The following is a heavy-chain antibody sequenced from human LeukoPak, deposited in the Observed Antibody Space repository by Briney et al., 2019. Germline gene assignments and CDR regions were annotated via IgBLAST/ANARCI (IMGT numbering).Heavy chain of an antibody. CDR3: ARESARKWGSSWYWGPLDY. Sequence: GASVKVSCKASGYTFTSYAMHWVRQAPGQRLEWMGWINAGNGNTKYSQKFQGRVTITRDTSASTAYMELSSLRSEDTAVYYCARESARKWGSSWYWGPLDYWGQGTLVTVSS. V-gene: IGHV1-3*01. CDR1: GYTFTSYA. CDR2: INAGNGNT. J-gene: IGHJ4*02. D-gene: IGHD6-13*01.